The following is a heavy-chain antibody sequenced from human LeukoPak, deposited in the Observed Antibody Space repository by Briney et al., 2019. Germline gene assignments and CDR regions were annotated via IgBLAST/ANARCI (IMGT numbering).Heavy chain of an antibody. CDR2: VSDSGST. J-gene: IGHJ6*03. Sequence: SETLSLTCTVSGGSISSHYWSWIRQPPGKGPEWIGYVSDSGSTNYNPSLKSRVTVSVDTSKDQFSLKLTSVTAADTAVYYCARTGSSWPLYYYYMDVWGKGTTVTVSS. CDR3: ARTGSSWPLYYYYMDV. CDR1: GGSISSHY. D-gene: IGHD6-13*01. V-gene: IGHV4-59*11.